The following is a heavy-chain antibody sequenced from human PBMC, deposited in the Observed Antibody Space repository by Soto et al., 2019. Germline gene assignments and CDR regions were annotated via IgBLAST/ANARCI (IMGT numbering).Heavy chain of an antibody. Sequence: ASVKVSCKASGYTFTSYGISWVRQAPGQGLEWMGWISAYNGNTNYAQKLQGRVTMTTDTSTSTVYMELRSLRSEDTAVYYCAREGAGATISAAFDIWGQGTMVTVSS. CDR1: GYTFTSYG. CDR3: AREGAGATISAAFDI. D-gene: IGHD1-26*01. V-gene: IGHV1-18*01. CDR2: ISAYNGNT. J-gene: IGHJ3*02.